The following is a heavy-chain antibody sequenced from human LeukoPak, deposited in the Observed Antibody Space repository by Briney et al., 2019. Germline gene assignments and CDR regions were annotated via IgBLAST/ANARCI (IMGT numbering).Heavy chain of an antibody. CDR1: GGSFSGYY. V-gene: IGHV4-34*01. CDR2: INHSGST. Sequence: SETLSLTCAVYGGSFSGYYWSWIRQPPGKGLEWIGEINHSGSTNYNPSLKSRVTISVDTSKNQFSLKLSSVTPADTAVYYCAREGSSSSADYWGQGTLVTVSS. CDR3: AREGSSSSADY. J-gene: IGHJ4*02. D-gene: IGHD6-6*01.